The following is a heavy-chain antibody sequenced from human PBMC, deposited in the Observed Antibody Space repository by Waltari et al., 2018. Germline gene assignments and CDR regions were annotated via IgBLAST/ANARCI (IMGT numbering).Heavy chain of an antibody. D-gene: IGHD1-26*01. CDR2: IYPIDSDT. V-gene: IGHV5-51*01. CDR3: ARGHGRMESDAFDL. Sequence: EVQLVQSGAEVKKPGESLKISCKGSGYRFTNYWIGWVRKMPGKGLEWIGIIYPIDSDTRYSPSFQGQVTISADRSISTAFLQWSSLKASDSAMYYCARGHGRMESDAFDLWGQGTMVTVSS. CDR1: GYRFTNYW. J-gene: IGHJ3*01.